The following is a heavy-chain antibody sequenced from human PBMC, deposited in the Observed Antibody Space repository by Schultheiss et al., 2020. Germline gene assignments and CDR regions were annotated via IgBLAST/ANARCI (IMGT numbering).Heavy chain of an antibody. D-gene: IGHD1-1*01. J-gene: IGHJ4*02. CDR1: GFTVSSNY. CDR2: IYSGGST. CDR3: TSLTTRGFDY. V-gene: IGHV3-53*01. Sequence: GESLKISCAASGFTVSSNYMSWVRQAPGKGLEWVSVIYSGGSTYYADSVKGRFTISRDNSKNTLYLQMNSLRAEDTAVYYCTSLTTRGFDYWGQGTLVTVSS.